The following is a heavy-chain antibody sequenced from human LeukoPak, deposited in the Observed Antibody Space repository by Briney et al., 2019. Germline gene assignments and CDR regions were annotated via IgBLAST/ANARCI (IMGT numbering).Heavy chain of an antibody. CDR1: GGSISGYF. CDR3: AREGYYDILTGYYHNWFDP. D-gene: IGHD3-9*01. CDR2: IYYSGST. V-gene: IGHV4-59*01. J-gene: IGHJ5*02. Sequence: NTSETLSLTCTVSGGSISGYFWSWIRQPPGKGLEWIGYIYYSGSTNYNPSLESRVTMSVDTSKNQFSLKLASVTAADTAVYYCAREGYYDILTGYYHNWFDPWGQGTLVTVSS.